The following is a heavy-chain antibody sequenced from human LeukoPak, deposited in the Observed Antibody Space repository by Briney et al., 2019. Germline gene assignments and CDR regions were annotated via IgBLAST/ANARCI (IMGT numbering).Heavy chain of an antibody. Sequence: PSETLSLTCTVSGGSISSYYWSWIRQPPGKGLEWIGYIYYTGSTSYNPSLKSRVTISVDTSKNQVSLKLSSVTAADTAVYYCARDYTMTHAFDIWGQGTMVTVSS. J-gene: IGHJ3*02. CDR2: IYYTGST. D-gene: IGHD3-22*01. CDR3: ARDYTMTHAFDI. CDR1: GGSISSYY. V-gene: IGHV4-59*01.